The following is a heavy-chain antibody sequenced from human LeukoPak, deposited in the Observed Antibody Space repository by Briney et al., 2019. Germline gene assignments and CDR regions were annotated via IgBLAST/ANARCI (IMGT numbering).Heavy chain of an antibody. D-gene: IGHD3-10*01. CDR1: GFTFSSYA. CDR3: AKVSQWLLRFGELDYYGMDV. J-gene: IGHJ6*02. Sequence: GVSLRLSWAASGFTFSSYAMSWVRQAPGKRLEWGTAISGGGGTTYYPDSVKGRFTISRDNSKNTLYLQMNSLRAEDTAVYYCAKVSQWLLRFGELDYYGMDVWGQGTTVTVS. CDR2: ISGGGGTT. V-gene: IGHV3-23*01.